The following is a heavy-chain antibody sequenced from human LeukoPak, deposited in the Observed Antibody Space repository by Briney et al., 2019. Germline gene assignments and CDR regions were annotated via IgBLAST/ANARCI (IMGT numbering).Heavy chain of an antibody. CDR2: IIPIFGTA. D-gene: IGHD4-17*01. Sequence: SVKVSCKASGGTFSSYAISWVRQAPGQGLEWMGGIIPIFGTANYAQEFQGRVTITADESTSTAYMELSSLRTEDTAVYYCARAPTLYGDYEDYWGQGTLVTVSS. CDR3: ARAPTLYGDYEDY. CDR1: GGTFSSYA. J-gene: IGHJ4*02. V-gene: IGHV1-69*13.